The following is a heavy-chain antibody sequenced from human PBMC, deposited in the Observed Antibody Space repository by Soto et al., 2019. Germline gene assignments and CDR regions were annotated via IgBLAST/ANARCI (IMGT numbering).Heavy chain of an antibody. D-gene: IGHD6-19*01. CDR2: INPNSGGT. J-gene: IGHJ4*02. V-gene: IGHV1-2*02. Sequence: ASVKVSCKASGYIFTGYYMHWVRQAPGQGLEWMGCINPNSGGTNYAQRFQGRVTMTRDTSISTAYMELSRLRSDDTAVYYCARPLYSSSGYWGQGTLVTVSS. CDR1: GYIFTGYY. CDR3: ARPLYSSSGY.